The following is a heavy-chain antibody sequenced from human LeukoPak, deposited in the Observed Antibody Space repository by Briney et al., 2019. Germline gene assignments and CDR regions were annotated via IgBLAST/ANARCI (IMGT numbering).Heavy chain of an antibody. CDR2: IYPTDSDA. J-gene: IGHJ4*02. D-gene: IGHD6-19*01. CDR1: GYGFPNYW. Sequence: HGESLKISCNGSGYGFPNYWIGWVRQMPGKGLEWLGIIYPTDSDARYNPSFEGQVTLSADKSISTAYLQWSSLKASDTAMYYYARSSGSGWSFFDYWGQGTLSPSPQ. CDR3: ARSSGSGWSFFDY. V-gene: IGHV5-51*01.